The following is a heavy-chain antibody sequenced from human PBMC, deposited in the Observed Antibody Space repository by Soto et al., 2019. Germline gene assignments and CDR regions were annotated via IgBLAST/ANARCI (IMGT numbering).Heavy chain of an antibody. J-gene: IGHJ4*02. CDR2: IYHSGST. CDR3: ARGSNYDSSGDFDY. V-gene: IGHV4-4*02. CDR1: GGSISSSNW. Sequence: SETLSLTCAVSGGSISSSNWWSWDRQPPGKGLEWIGEIYHSGSTNYNPSLKSRVTISVDKSKNQFSLKLSSVTAADTAVYYCARGSNYDSSGDFDYWGQGTLVTVSS. D-gene: IGHD3-22*01.